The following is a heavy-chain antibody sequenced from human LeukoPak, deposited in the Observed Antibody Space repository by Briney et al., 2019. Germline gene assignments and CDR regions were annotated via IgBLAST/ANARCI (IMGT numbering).Heavy chain of an antibody. CDR3: ARGYSGYGYFDY. CDR1: GYTFTSYY. V-gene: IGHV1-46*01. Sequence: ASVKVSCKASGYTFTSYYMHCVRQAPGQGLEWMGIINPSGGSTSYAQKFQGRVTMTRDMSTSTVYMELSSLRSEDTAVYYCARGYSGYGYFDYWGQGTLVTVSS. D-gene: IGHD5-12*01. J-gene: IGHJ4*02. CDR2: INPSGGST.